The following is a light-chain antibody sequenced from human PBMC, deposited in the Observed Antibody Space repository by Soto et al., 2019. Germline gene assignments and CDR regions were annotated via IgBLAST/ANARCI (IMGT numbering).Light chain of an antibody. CDR3: QSSDSSLSGYV. Sequence: QSVLTQPPSVSGAPGQRVTISCTGSSSNIGAGYDVHWYQRLPGTAPKLLIYGNNNRPSGVPDRFSGSKSGTSASLAITGLQAEDEADYYCQSSDSSLSGYVFGTGTKSPS. V-gene: IGLV1-40*01. J-gene: IGLJ1*01. CDR2: GNN. CDR1: SSNIGAGYD.